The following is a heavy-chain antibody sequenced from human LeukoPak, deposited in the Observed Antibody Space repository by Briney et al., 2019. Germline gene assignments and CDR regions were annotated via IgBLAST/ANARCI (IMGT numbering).Heavy chain of an antibody. CDR1: GFTVNNYW. CDR3: ARANGGADS. Sequence: PGGSLRLSCAASGFTVNNYWMYWVRQPPGKGLVWISLIKNDGRSTTYVDSVKGRFTISRDNGKNMLYLQMNSLRAEDTALYYCARANGGADSWGQGTLVTVSS. D-gene: IGHD3-10*01. V-gene: IGHV3-74*01. CDR2: IKNDGRST. J-gene: IGHJ4*02.